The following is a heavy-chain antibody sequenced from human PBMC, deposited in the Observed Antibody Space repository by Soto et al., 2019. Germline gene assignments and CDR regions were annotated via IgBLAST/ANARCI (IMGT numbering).Heavy chain of an antibody. CDR3: ARGDREDIAVVVGVRPGEYGVDV. D-gene: IGHD2-15*01. CDR1: GFTFRSYA. CDR2: ISYDGSNQ. V-gene: IGHV3-30-3*01. J-gene: IGHJ6*02. Sequence: QVQLVESGGGVVQPGRSLRLSCAASGFTFRSYAMHWVRQAPGKGLECVAVISYDGSNQFYRDYVKGRFTISRDNSKNTLYLQINSLRYGDTAVYYCARGDREDIAVVVGVRPGEYGVDVWGQGTTVTVSS.